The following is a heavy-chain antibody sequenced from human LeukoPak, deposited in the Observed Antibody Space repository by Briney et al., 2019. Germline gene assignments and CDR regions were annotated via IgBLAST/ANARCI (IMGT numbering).Heavy chain of an antibody. CDR3: ASGGVAGRWPLDY. CDR1: GGSITYYY. V-gene: IGHV4-4*07. J-gene: IGHJ4*02. Sequence: PSETLSLTCSVSGGSITYYYWSWIRQPAGKGLEWIGRIQTSGSTRYNPSLKSRVTMSADTSKNQFSLKLTSVTAADTAVYYCASGGVAGRWPLDYWGQGTLVTVSS. CDR2: IQTSGST. D-gene: IGHD6-19*01.